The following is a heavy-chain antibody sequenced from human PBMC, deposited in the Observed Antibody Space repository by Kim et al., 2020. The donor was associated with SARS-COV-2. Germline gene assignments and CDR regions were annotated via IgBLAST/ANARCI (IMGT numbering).Heavy chain of an antibody. CDR1: GITSGNQG. Sequence: GGSLRLSCAASGITSGNQGRTWVRQAPGKRLEWVSSISGEDGTTYYADSVRGRSTISRDNSKNTVYLQLSNMRAEDTATYYCLDYHGSGSHGLYWGQGAL. CDR3: LDYHGSGSHGLY. D-gene: IGHD3-10*01. J-gene: IGHJ1*01. CDR2: ISGEDGTT. V-gene: IGHV3-23*01.